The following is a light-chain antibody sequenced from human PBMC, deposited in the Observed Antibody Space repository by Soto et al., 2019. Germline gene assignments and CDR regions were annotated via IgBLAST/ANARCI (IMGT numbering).Light chain of an antibody. CDR2: GAS. Sequence: EIVMTQSPATLSVSPGERATLSCRASQSVSSNLAWYQQKPGQAPRLLIYGASTRATGIPGRFSGSGSGTEFTLTISSLQSEDFAXYYCQXYNYWPPKYTFGQGTKLEIK. J-gene: IGKJ2*01. V-gene: IGKV3-15*01. CDR3: QXYNYWPPKYT. CDR1: QSVSSN.